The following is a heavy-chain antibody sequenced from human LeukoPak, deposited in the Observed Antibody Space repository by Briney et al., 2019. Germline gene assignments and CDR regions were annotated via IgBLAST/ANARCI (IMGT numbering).Heavy chain of an antibody. D-gene: IGHD3-22*01. V-gene: IGHV4-31*03. Sequence: PSQTLSLTCTFSGGSISSGGYYWSWVRQHPGKGLEWIGYIYYSGSTYYNPSLKSRVTISVDTSKNQFSLKLSSVTAADTAVYYCARDVDSSGYLDYWGQGTLVTVSS. J-gene: IGHJ4*02. CDR2: IYYSGST. CDR1: GGSISSGGYY. CDR3: ARDVDSSGYLDY.